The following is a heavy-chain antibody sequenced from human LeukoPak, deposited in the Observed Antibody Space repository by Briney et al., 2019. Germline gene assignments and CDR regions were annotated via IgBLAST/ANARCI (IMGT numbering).Heavy chain of an antibody. CDR3: TTTENYPEGYSGYDGGNGDY. D-gene: IGHD5-12*01. J-gene: IGHJ4*02. Sequence: TGGSLRLSCAASGFTFSSYWMSWVRQAPGKGLEWVGRIKSKTDGGTTDYAAPVKGRFTISRDDSKNTLYLQMNSLKTEDTAVYYCTTTENYPEGYSGYDGGNGDYWGQGTLVTVSS. V-gene: IGHV3-15*01. CDR1: GFTFSSYW. CDR2: IKSKTDGGTT.